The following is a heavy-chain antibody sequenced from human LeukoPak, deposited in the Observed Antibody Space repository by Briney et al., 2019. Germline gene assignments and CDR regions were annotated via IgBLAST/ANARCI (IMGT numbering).Heavy chain of an antibody. Sequence: KPSETLSLTCTVSGGSISSYYWSWIRQPPGKGLEWIGYIYYSGSTNYNPSLKSRVTISVDTSKNQFSLKLSSVTAADTAVYYCARGLNCDILTGISYYYYYMYVWDKGTTVTVSS. CDR2: IYYSGST. CDR3: ARGLNCDILTGISYYYYYMYV. J-gene: IGHJ6*03. CDR1: GGSISSYY. V-gene: IGHV4-59*01. D-gene: IGHD3-9*01.